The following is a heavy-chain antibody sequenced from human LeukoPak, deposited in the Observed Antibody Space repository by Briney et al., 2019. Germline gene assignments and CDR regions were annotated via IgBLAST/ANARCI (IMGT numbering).Heavy chain of an antibody. CDR2: ISSSSSYI. CDR3: ARGAYGDYN. CDR1: GFTFSNFA. Sequence: GGSLRLSCAASGFTFSNFAVSWVRQAPGKGLEWVSSISSSSSYIYYADSVKGRFTISRDNAKNSLYLQMNSLRAEDTAVYYCARGAYGDYNWGQGTLVTVSS. D-gene: IGHD4-17*01. V-gene: IGHV3-21*01. J-gene: IGHJ4*02.